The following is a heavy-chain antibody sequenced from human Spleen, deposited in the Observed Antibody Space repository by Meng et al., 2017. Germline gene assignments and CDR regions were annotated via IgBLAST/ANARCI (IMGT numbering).Heavy chain of an antibody. CDR1: GGSISNSYW. V-gene: IGHV4-4*02. D-gene: IGHD1-26*01. J-gene: IGHJ4*02. CDR2: IYHSGST. CDR3: ARWDRSGSYQVY. Sequence: QGQRQESGPGLVKPSGTLSLTCAVSGGSISNSYWWSWVRQPPGQGLEWIGEIYHSGSTNYNPSLKSRVTISVDKSKNQFSLNLSSVTAADTAVYYCARWDRSGSYQVYWGQGTLVTVSS.